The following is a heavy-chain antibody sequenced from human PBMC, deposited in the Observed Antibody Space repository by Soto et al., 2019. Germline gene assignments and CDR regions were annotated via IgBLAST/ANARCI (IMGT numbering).Heavy chain of an antibody. CDR1: GGSISSGGYY. Sequence: QVQLQESGPGLVKPSQTLSLTCTVSGGSISSGGYYWSWIRQHPGKGLEWMGYIYYSGSTYYNPSLKSRVTISVDTSKNQFSLKLSSVTAADTAVYYCARCIVVVPAALYYYYGMDVWGQGTTVTVSS. V-gene: IGHV4-31*03. CDR2: IYYSGST. J-gene: IGHJ6*02. D-gene: IGHD2-2*01. CDR3: ARCIVVVPAALYYYYGMDV.